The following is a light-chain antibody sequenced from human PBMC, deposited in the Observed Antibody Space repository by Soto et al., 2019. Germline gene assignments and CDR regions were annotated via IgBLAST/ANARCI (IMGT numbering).Light chain of an antibody. V-gene: IGLV2-8*01. CDR2: EVS. CDR1: SSDVGGSNF. CDR3: SAYKTSRTYV. J-gene: IGLJ1*01. Sequence: QSALTQPPSASGSPGQSVTISCTGTSSDVGGSNFVSWYQQHPGKAPKLMIYEVSKRPSGVPARFSGSKSGNTASLTVSGLQAEDEADYYCSAYKTSRTYVFGTGTKVTVL.